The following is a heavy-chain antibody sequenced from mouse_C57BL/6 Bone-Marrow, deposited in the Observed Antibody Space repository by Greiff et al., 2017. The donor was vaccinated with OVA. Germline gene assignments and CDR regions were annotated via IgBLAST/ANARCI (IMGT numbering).Heavy chain of an antibody. V-gene: IGHV3-6*01. D-gene: IGHD2-4*01. CDR2: ISYDGSN. Sequence: EVQVVESGPGLVKPSQSLSLTCSVTGYSITSGYYWNWIRQFPGNKLEWMGYISYDGSNNYNPSLKNRISITRDTSKNQFFLKLNSVTTEDTATYYCARDPYDYRPSYAMDYWGQGTSVTVSS. CDR3: ARDPYDYRPSYAMDY. CDR1: GYSITSGYY. J-gene: IGHJ4*01.